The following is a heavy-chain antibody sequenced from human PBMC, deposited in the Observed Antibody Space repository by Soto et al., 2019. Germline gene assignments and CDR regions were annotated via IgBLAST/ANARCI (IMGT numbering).Heavy chain of an antibody. CDR1: GFTFTSYW. V-gene: IGHV3-7*05. Sequence: VQLVESGGGLVQPGGSLRLSCGASGFTFTSYWMSWVRQAPGKGLEWVANIKQDGTSKYYADSVKGRFTVSRDNAKYSLHLQMDSLRDDDTAVYRCARLRFILTERDFDSWGQGTLVTVSS. J-gene: IGHJ4*02. CDR3: ARLRFILTERDFDS. D-gene: IGHD3-16*01. CDR2: IKQDGTSK.